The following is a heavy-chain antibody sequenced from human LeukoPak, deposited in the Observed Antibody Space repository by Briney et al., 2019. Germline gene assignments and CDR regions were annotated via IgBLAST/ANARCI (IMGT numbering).Heavy chain of an antibody. J-gene: IGHJ4*02. CDR3: TTGITMVRGVIHLIDY. CDR1: GFTFSSYW. V-gene: IGHV3-15*01. CDR2: IKSKTDGGTT. D-gene: IGHD3-10*01. Sequence: GGSLRLSCAASGFTFSSYWMSWVRQAPGKGLEWVGRIKSKTDGGTTDYAAPVKGRFTISRDDPKNTLYLQMNSLKTEDTAVYYCTTGITMVRGVIHLIDYWGQGTLVTVSS.